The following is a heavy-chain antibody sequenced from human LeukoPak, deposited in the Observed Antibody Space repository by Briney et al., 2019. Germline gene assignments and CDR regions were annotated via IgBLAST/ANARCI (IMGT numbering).Heavy chain of an antibody. CDR3: ARDSTWLLDY. J-gene: IGHJ4*02. CDR1: GFIFSSHW. D-gene: IGHD6-19*01. Sequence: PGGSLRLSCTASGFIFSSHWMTWVRQSPRKGLEWVANIKEDGSVKYYVVSVKGRFTISRDNTKNALYLQMNSLRADDTAVYFCARDSTWLLDYWGQGTLITVSS. CDR2: IKEDGSVK. V-gene: IGHV3-7*03.